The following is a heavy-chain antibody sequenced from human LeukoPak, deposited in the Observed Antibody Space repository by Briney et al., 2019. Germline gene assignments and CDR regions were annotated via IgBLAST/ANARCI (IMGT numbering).Heavy chain of an antibody. CDR3: TTLGTS. Sequence: RSGGSLRLSCAASGFTFSNAYMNWVRQAPGKGLERVGHIKSKTDGGTTDYAAPVKGRFTISRDDSKNTLYLQMSSMKIEDTAVYYCTTLGTSWGQGTLVTVSS. J-gene: IGHJ5*02. V-gene: IGHV3-15*05. CDR2: IKSKTDGGTT. CDR1: GFTFSNAY.